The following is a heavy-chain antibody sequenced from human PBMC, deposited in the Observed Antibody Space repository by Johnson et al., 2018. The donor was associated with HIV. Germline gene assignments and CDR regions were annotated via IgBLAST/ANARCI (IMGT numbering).Heavy chain of an antibody. D-gene: IGHD3-9*01. J-gene: IGHJ3*02. CDR2: ISSDGNNK. V-gene: IGHV3-30-3*01. Sequence: HVQLVESGGGVVQPGRSLRLSCVASGFTFSSYAMHWVRQAPGKGLEWVAVISSDGNNKHYADSVKGRFSISRDNSKNTLYLQMNSLRVEDTAVYYCASEIVYDILTGAFDIWGQGTMVTVSS. CDR1: GFTFSSYA. CDR3: ASEIVYDILTGAFDI.